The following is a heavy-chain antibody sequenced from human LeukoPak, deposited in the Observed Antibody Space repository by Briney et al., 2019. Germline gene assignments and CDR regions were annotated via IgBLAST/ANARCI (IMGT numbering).Heavy chain of an antibody. Sequence: GGSLRLSCAASGFTFRSYRMNWVRQAPGKGREWVSDISGSGGSTYYADSVNGRFTISIDNSKNTLYLQMNSLRAEDTAVYYCAKDLESGCYSTDPGYWGQGTLVTVSS. CDR1: GFTFRSYR. V-gene: IGHV3-23*01. J-gene: IGHJ4*02. CDR2: ISGSGGST. D-gene: IGHD2-21*01. CDR3: AKDLESGCYSTDPGY.